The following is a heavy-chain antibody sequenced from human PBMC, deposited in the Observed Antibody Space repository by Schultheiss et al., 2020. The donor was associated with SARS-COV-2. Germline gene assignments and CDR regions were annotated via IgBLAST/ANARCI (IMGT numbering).Heavy chain of an antibody. D-gene: IGHD3-22*01. Sequence: GGSLRLSCTGSEFTFSDYWMYWVRQAPGKGLVWVSRINSDGSTRDYADSVKGRFTISRDDAKNTLYLQMNSLRAEDTAVYYCARMYYYDSSGYYGFFQHWGQGTLVTVSS. CDR3: ARMYYYDSSGYYGFFQH. V-gene: IGHV3-74*01. CDR1: EFTFSDYW. J-gene: IGHJ1*01. CDR2: INSDGSTR.